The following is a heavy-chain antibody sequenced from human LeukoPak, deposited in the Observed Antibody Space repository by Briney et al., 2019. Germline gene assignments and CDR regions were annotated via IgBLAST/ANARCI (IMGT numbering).Heavy chain of an antibody. J-gene: IGHJ4*02. CDR2: INHSGST. Sequence: SETLSLTCAVYGGSFSGYYWSWIRQPPGKGLEWIGEINHSGSTNYNPSLTSRVTISIDTSKNQFYLKLSSLTAADTAVYYCARRDDSSGYHKIFDYWGQGTLVTVSS. V-gene: IGHV4-34*01. CDR1: GGSFSGYY. D-gene: IGHD3-22*01. CDR3: ARRDDSSGYHKIFDY.